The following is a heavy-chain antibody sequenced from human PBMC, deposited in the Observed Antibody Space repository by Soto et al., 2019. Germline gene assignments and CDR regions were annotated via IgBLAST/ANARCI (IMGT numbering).Heavy chain of an antibody. J-gene: IGHJ5*02. CDR2: IRSKADGGTT. Sequence: EVQLVESGGGLVKPGESLRLSCSASGFTFSNAWMNWVRQAPGKGLEWVGRIRSKADGGTTDYATVVKGRFSISTDDSKNKLYLHMNSLKTEDTSVYYCTPSPGDTSTTRSWGQGTLVTVSS. CDR1: GFTFSNAW. D-gene: IGHD3-10*01. CDR3: TPSPGDTSTTRS. V-gene: IGHV3-15*07.